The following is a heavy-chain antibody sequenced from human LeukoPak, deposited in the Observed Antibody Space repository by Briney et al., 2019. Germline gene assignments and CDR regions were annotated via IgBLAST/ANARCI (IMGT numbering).Heavy chain of an antibody. J-gene: IGHJ3*02. V-gene: IGHV4-39*07. CDR1: GDSISSTTYY. CDR2: IYYSGST. Sequence: PETLSLTCIVSGDSISSTTYYWGWIRQPPGKGPEWIGSIYYSGSTYYNPSLKSRVTISIDTSKNQFSLKLSSVTAADTAVYYCARPREQWLGNDAFDMWGQGTMVTVSS. D-gene: IGHD6-19*01. CDR3: ARPREQWLGNDAFDM.